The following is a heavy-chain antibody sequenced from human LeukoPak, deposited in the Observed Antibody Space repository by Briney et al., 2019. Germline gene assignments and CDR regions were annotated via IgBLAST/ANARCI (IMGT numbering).Heavy chain of an antibody. J-gene: IGHJ3*02. CDR1: GFTFSSYS. Sequence: GGSLRLSCAASGFTFSSYSMNWVRHAPGKGLEWGSYISSSSSTIYYADSVKGRFTISRDNAKNSLYLQMNSLRAEDTAVYYCARDLSDYGDYTDAFDIWGQGTMVTVSS. V-gene: IGHV3-48*01. CDR2: ISSSSSTI. CDR3: ARDLSDYGDYTDAFDI. D-gene: IGHD4-17*01.